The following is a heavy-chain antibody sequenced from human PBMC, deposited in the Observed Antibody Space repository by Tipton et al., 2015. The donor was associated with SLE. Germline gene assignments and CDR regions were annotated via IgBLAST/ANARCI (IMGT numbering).Heavy chain of an antibody. V-gene: IGHV4-61*02. CDR2: MYTSGST. D-gene: IGHD2-8*01. CDR3: ARESCTNGICYRYFDL. J-gene: IGHJ2*01. Sequence: TLSLTCTVSGASITSGSFYWSWIRQSVGKGLEWIGRMYTSGSTNYNPSLRNRVTMTADTSKNQFSLKLNSLTAADMAVYYCARESCTNGICYRYFDLWGRGTLVTVSS. CDR1: GASITSGSFY.